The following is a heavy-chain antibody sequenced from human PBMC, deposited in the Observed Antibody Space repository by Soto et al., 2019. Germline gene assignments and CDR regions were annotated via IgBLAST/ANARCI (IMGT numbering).Heavy chain of an antibody. D-gene: IGHD4-17*01. CDR1: GGSFSGYY. CDR2: INHSGST. Sequence: NPSETLSLTCAVYGGSFSGYYWSWIRQPPGKGLEWIGEINHSGSTNYNPSLKSRVTISADTSKNQFSLKLSSVTAADTAVYYCATTLAWANYGTPRSFDMARYFDYWGQGTLVTVSS. J-gene: IGHJ4*02. CDR3: ATTLAWANYGTPRSFDMARYFDY. V-gene: IGHV4-34*01.